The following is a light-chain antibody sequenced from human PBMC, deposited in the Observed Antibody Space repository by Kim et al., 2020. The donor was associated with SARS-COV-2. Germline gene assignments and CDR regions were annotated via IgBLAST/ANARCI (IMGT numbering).Light chain of an antibody. V-gene: IGLV10-54*01. CDR1: SNNVGFRG. CDR2: RNN. Sequence: QTATRTCPGNSNNVGFRGAAWLQQHQGQPPKLLSYRNNNRPSGISERFSASTSGNTASLTITGLQPEDEADYYCSAWDTSLAGWVFGGGTQLTVL. J-gene: IGLJ3*02. CDR3: SAWDTSLAGWV.